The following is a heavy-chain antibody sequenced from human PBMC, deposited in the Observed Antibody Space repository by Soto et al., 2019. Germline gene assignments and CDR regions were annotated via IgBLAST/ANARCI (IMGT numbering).Heavy chain of an antibody. Sequence: GGSLRLSCAASGFTFISYGMHWVRQAPGKGLEWVAVISYDGSNKYYADSVKGRFTISRDNSKNTLYLQMNSLRAEDTAVYYCAKMSPYWDSQPMGYDSSGYVSSAFDIWGQGTMVTVSS. J-gene: IGHJ3*02. V-gene: IGHV3-30*18. CDR1: GFTFISYG. D-gene: IGHD3-22*01. CDR2: ISYDGSNK. CDR3: AKMSPYWDSQPMGYDSSGYVSSAFDI.